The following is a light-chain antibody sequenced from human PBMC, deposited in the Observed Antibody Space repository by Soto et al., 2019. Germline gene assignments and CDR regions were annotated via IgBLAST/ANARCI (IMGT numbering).Light chain of an antibody. CDR3: QQYNSYSPKT. Sequence: DIQMTQAPSTVASSLGDRVTITCRASQSISSWLAWYQQKPGKAPKLLIYDASSLESGVPSRFSGSGSGTEFTLTISSLQPDDFATYYCQQYNSYSPKTFGQGTKVDIK. J-gene: IGKJ1*01. V-gene: IGKV1-5*01. CDR1: QSISSW. CDR2: DAS.